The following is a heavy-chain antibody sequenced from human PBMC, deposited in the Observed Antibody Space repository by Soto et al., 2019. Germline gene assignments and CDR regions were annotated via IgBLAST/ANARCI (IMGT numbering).Heavy chain of an antibody. D-gene: IGHD6-19*01. CDR1: GFTFSSYW. CDR3: ARARERGRVAGDY. Sequence: EVQLVESGGGLVQPGGSLRLSCAASGFTFSSYWMSWVRQAPGKGLEWVANIKQDGSEKYYVDSVKGRFTISRDSAKNSLYLQMNSLRAEDTAVYYCARARERGRVAGDYWGQGTLVTVSS. J-gene: IGHJ4*02. V-gene: IGHV3-7*01. CDR2: IKQDGSEK.